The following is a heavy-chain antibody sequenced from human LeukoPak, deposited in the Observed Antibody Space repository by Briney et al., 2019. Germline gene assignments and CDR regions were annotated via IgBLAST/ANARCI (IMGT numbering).Heavy chain of an antibody. CDR2: IYPGDSDT. CDR1: GYSFTSYW. J-gene: IGHJ4*02. V-gene: IGHV5-51*01. CDR3: ARRGYYDSSAYPFDY. D-gene: IGHD3-22*01. Sequence: GESLKISCKGSGYSFTSYWIGWARQMPGKGLEWMGIIYPGDSDTRYSPSFQGQVTISADKSISTAYLQWSSLKASDTAIYYCARRGYYDSSAYPFDYWGQGTLVTVSS.